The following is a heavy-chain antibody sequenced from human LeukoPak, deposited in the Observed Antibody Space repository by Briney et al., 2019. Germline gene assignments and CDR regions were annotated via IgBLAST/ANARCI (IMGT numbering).Heavy chain of an antibody. V-gene: IGHV4-61*02. CDR2: ISSSGST. D-gene: IGHD3-22*01. CDR1: GDSISSGDYY. J-gene: IGHJ3*02. CDR3: ARGPYSYDSSGAFDI. Sequence: SETLSLTCTVSGDSISSGDYYWSWIRQPAGKGLEWIGRISSSGSTNYSPSLKSRVTISVDTSKNQLSLKLSSVTAADTALYFCARGPYSYDSSGAFDIWGQGTMVTVSS.